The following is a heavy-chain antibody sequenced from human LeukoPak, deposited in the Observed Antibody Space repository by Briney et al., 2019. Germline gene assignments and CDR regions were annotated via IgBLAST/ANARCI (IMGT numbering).Heavy chain of an antibody. CDR2: INPKSGGT. CDR3: ARYDDTAMVRGIDY. J-gene: IGHJ4*02. V-gene: IGHV1-2*06. D-gene: IGHD5-18*01. CDR1: GYTFTGYH. Sequence: ASVKVSCKASGYTFTGYHVHWVRQAPGQGLEWMGRINPKSGGTNYAQKFQGRVTMTRDTSISTAYMELSRLRSDDTAVYYCARYDDTAMVRGIDYWGQGTLVTVSS.